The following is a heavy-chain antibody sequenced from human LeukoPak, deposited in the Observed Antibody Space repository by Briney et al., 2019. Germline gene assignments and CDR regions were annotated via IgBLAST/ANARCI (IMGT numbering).Heavy chain of an antibody. CDR1: GGTFISYA. J-gene: IGHJ6*02. Sequence: SVKVSCKASGGTFISYAISWVRQATGQGLEWMGGIIPIFGTANYAQKFQGRVTITADESTSTAYMELSSLRSEDTAVYYCARDVRPYYYDSSGYGYYYYGMDVWGQGTTVTVSS. D-gene: IGHD3-22*01. CDR2: IIPIFGTA. CDR3: ARDVRPYYYDSSGYGYYYYGMDV. V-gene: IGHV1-69*13.